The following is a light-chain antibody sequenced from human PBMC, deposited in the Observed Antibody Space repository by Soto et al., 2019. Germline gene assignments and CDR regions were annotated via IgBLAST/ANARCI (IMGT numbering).Light chain of an antibody. CDR1: QSISSW. Sequence: DIQMTQSPSTLSASVGDRVTITCRASQSISSWLAWYQQKPGKAPKLLIYKASSLESGVPSRFSGSGSGTEFTLTISSRQPDDFATNHCQQYDSYSGTFGQGTKVEIK. CDR2: KAS. V-gene: IGKV1-5*03. J-gene: IGKJ1*01. CDR3: QQYDSYSGT.